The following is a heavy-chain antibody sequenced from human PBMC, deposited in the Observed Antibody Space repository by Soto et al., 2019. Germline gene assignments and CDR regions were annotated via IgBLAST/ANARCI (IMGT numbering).Heavy chain of an antibody. CDR2: IYYSGST. CDR1: GDSIYSSSYY. D-gene: IGHD3-10*01. CDR3: ARLWSGERPPDY. V-gene: IGHV4-39*01. Sequence: SETLPLTCTVSGDSIYSSSYYWGWIRQPPGKGLEWIGSIYYSGSTYYNPSLKSRVTISVDTSKKQFYLKMSSVTAADTAVYFCARLWSGERPPDYWGQGSLVTVSS. J-gene: IGHJ4*02.